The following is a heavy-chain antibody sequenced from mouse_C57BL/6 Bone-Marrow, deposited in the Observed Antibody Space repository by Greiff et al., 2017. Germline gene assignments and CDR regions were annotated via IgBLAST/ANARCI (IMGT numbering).Heavy chain of an antibody. CDR3: ARPYMYYFDY. CDR1: GYTFTSYG. CDR2: IYPRSGNT. D-gene: IGHD2-10*01. Sequence: QVQLKESGAELARPGASVKLSCKASGYTFTSYGISWVKQRTGQGLEWIGEIYPRSGNTYYNEKFKGKATLTADKSSSTAYMELRSLTSEDSAVYFCARPYMYYFDYWGQGTTLTVSS. J-gene: IGHJ2*01. V-gene: IGHV1-81*01.